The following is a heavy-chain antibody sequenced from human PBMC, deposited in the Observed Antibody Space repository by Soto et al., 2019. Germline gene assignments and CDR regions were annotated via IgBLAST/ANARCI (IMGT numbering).Heavy chain of an antibody. CDR1: GYTFTDYY. CDR2: INPNSGGT. J-gene: IGHJ6*02. D-gene: IGHD1-7*01. CDR3: ARKLELQGSYYHYYDMDV. Sequence: ASVKVSCKASGYTFTDYYMHWVRQAPGQGLEWMGWINPNSGGTNYAQKFQGRVTMTRDTSISTAYMELSRLRSDDTAVYYCARKLELQGSYYHYYDMDVWGQGTTVTVSS. V-gene: IGHV1-2*02.